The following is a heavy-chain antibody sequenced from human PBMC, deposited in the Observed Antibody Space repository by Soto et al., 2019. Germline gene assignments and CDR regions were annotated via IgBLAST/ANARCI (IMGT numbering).Heavy chain of an antibody. CDR3: ARLDGYDNYFDY. V-gene: IGHV4-59*08. CDR1: GGSISSHY. Sequence: PSQTLSLTCTAPGGSISSHYWSWIRQPPGQGLEWIGYIYYSGSTNYNPSLKSRVTISVDTSKSQFSLRLSSVTAADTAVYFCARLDGYDNYFDYWGQGALVTVSS. J-gene: IGHJ4*02. D-gene: IGHD5-12*01. CDR2: IYYSGST.